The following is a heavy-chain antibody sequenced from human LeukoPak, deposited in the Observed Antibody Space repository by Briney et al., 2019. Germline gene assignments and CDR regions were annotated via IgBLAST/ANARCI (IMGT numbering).Heavy chain of an antibody. V-gene: IGHV3-23*01. CDR2: ISGSGGSA. CDR3: AKDSGGYSSSSFGS. CDR1: GFTFSTYA. Sequence: PGGSLRLSCAASGFTFSTYAMSWVRQAPGNGLEWVAAISGSGGSAYYADSVKGQFTISRDNSKNTLYLQMNSLRAEDSALYYCAKDSGGYSSSSFGSWGQGTLVTVSS. J-gene: IGHJ4*02. D-gene: IGHD6-13*01.